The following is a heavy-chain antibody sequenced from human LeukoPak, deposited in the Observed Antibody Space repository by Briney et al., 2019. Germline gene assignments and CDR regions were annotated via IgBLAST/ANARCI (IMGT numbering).Heavy chain of an antibody. D-gene: IGHD3-3*01. CDR2: ISSSGSTI. Sequence: PGGSLRLSCAASGFTFSDYYMSWIRQAPGKGLEWVSYISSSGSTIYYADSVKGRFTISRDNAKNSLYLQMNSLRAEDTAVYYCAREPFWSGYFSNLHFDYWGRGTLVTVSS. V-gene: IGHV3-11*04. J-gene: IGHJ4*02. CDR3: AREPFWSGYFSNLHFDY. CDR1: GFTFSDYY.